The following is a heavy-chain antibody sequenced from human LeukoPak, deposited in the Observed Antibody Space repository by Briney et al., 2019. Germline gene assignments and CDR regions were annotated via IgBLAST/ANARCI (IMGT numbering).Heavy chain of an antibody. CDR1: GGSISSYY. V-gene: IGHV4-4*07. Sequence: SETLSLTCTVSGGSISSYYWSWLRQPAGKGLEWIGRIYTSGSTNYNPSLKSRVTMSVDTSKNQFSLKLSSVTAADTAVYYCARDRRAYYYDSSGYIAHAFDIWGQGTMVTVSS. CDR2: IYTSGST. CDR3: ARDRRAYYYDSSGYIAHAFDI. J-gene: IGHJ3*02. D-gene: IGHD3-22*01.